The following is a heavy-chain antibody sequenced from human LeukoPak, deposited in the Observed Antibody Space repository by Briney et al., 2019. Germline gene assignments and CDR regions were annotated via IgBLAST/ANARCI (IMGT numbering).Heavy chain of an antibody. CDR3: ARASYDSSGYYLGAGARADY. CDR2: ISSSSSTI. D-gene: IGHD3-22*01. Sequence: GGSLRLSCAASGFTFSSYTMNWVRQAPGKGLEWVSYISSSSSTIYYAGSVQGRFTISRDNAKNALYLKMNSLRDEDTGVYYCARASYDSSGYYLGAGARADYWGQGTLVTASS. V-gene: IGHV3-48*02. J-gene: IGHJ4*02. CDR1: GFTFSSYT.